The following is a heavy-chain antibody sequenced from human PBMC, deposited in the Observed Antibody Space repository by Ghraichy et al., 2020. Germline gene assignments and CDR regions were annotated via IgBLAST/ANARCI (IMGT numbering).Heavy chain of an antibody. V-gene: IGHV4-59*01. J-gene: IGHJ3*02. CDR1: GGSISSYY. CDR2: IYYSGST. D-gene: IGHD3-16*02. Sequence: SETLSLTCTVSGGSISSYYWSWIRQPPGKGLEWIGYIYYSGSTNYNPSLKSRVTISVDTSKNQFSLKLSSVTAADTAVYYCAREGQGAFMITFGGVIAEHAFDIWGQGTMVTVSS. CDR3: AREGQGAFMITFGGVIAEHAFDI.